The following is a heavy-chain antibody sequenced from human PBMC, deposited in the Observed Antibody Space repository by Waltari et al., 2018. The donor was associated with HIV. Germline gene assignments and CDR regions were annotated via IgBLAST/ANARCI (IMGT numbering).Heavy chain of an antibody. CDR2: IYYSGST. V-gene: IGHV4-61*01. D-gene: IGHD1-26*01. Sequence: QVQLQESGPGLVKPSETLSLTSTVSGGSFGTVSYSWNWLRQPPGKGLEWIGYIYYSGSTNYNPSLKSRVTISVDTSKNQFSLKLSSVTAADTAVYYCARDNRGSRTLDYWGQGTLVTVSS. CDR1: GGSFGTVSYS. J-gene: IGHJ4*02. CDR3: ARDNRGSRTLDY.